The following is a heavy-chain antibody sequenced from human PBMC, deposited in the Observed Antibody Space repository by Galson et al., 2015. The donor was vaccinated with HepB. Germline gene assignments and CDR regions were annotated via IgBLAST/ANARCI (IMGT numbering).Heavy chain of an antibody. Sequence: SLRLSCAASGFTVSSNYMSWVRQAPGKGLEWVSVIYSGGSTYYADSVKGRFTISRDNSKNTLYLQMNSLRAEDTAVYYCASQDYDFWSGYYQYYYYMDVWGKGTTVTVSS. CDR2: IYSGGST. CDR1: GFTVSSNY. V-gene: IGHV3-53*01. J-gene: IGHJ6*03. CDR3: ASQDYDFWSGYYQYYYYMDV. D-gene: IGHD3-3*01.